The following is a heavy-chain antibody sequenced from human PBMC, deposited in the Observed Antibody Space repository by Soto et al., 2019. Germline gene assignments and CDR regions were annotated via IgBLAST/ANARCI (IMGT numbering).Heavy chain of an antibody. V-gene: IGHV4-31*03. D-gene: IGHD3-10*01. CDR2: IYYSGST. CDR3: ARSVRGVIITQTGYFDY. Sequence: LSLTCTVSGGSISSGGYYWSWIRQHPGKGLEWIGYIYYSGSTYYNPSLKGRVTISVDTSKNQFSLKLSSVTAADTAVYYCARSVRGVIITQTGYFDYWGQGTLVTVSS. J-gene: IGHJ4*02. CDR1: GGSISSGGYY.